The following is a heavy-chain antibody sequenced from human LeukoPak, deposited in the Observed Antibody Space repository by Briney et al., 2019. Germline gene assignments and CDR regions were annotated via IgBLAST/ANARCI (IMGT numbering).Heavy chain of an antibody. CDR1: GFTFSSYS. CDR3: AIDCTPNSYYSPHGAFDI. V-gene: IGHV3-21*01. J-gene: IGHJ3*02. Sequence: GGSLRLSCAASGFTFSSYSMNWVRQAPGQGLEWVSDISSSSSYIYYADSVKGRFTISRDNAKNSLYVQMNSLRAEDTAVYYCAIDCTPNSYYSPHGAFDIWGQGTMVTVSS. CDR2: ISSSSSYI. D-gene: IGHD3-10*01.